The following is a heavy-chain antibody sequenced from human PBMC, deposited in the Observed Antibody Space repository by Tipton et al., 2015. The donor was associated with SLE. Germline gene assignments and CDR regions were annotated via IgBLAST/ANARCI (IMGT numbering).Heavy chain of an antibody. D-gene: IGHD4-23*01. CDR3: AKELWVGNERPYYMDV. Sequence: GSLRLSCAASGFTFSSYAMSWVRQAPGKGLEWVSSIGGSGGSTYYADSVKGRFTISRDNFKNTLILYLNSLRAEDAAVYYCAKELWVGNERPYYMDVWGKGTTVTVSS. J-gene: IGHJ6*03. CDR1: GFTFSSYA. V-gene: IGHV3-23*01. CDR2: IGGSGGST.